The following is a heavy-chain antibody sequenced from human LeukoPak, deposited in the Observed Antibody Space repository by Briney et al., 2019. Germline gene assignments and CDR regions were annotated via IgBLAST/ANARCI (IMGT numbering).Heavy chain of an antibody. CDR3: ATDLVAGMWFDP. CDR1: GYTLTELS. Sequence: ASVKVSCKVSGYTLTELSMHWVRQAPGKGLEWMGGFDPEDSETIYAQKFQGRVTMTEDTSTDTAYMELSSLRSEDTAVYYCATDLVAGMWFDPWGQGTLVTVSS. V-gene: IGHV1-24*01. J-gene: IGHJ5*02. CDR2: FDPEDSET. D-gene: IGHD6-19*01.